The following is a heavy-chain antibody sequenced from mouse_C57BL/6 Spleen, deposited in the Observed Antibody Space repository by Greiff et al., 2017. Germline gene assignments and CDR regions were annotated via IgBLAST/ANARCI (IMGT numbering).Heavy chain of an antibody. CDR1: GYSITSGYY. Sequence: EVKLQESGPGLVKPSQSLSLTCSVTGYSITSGYYWNWIRQFPGNKLEWMGYISYDGSNNYNPSLKNRISITRDTSKNQFFLKLNSVTTEDTATYYCARAVYAMDYWGQGTSVTVSS. CDR2: ISYDGSN. J-gene: IGHJ4*01. V-gene: IGHV3-6*01. CDR3: ARAVYAMDY.